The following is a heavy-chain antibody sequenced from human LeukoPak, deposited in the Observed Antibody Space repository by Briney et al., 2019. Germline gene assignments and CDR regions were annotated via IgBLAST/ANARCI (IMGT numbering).Heavy chain of an antibody. J-gene: IGHJ4*02. CDR3: ARKTEAYYYDSSGPFDY. D-gene: IGHD3-22*01. V-gene: IGHV1-18*01. Sequence: ASVKVSCKASGYTFTSYGISWVRQAPGQGLEWMGWISAYNGNTNYAQKLQGRVTMTTDTSTSTAYMELRSLRSDDTAVYYCARKTEAYYYDSSGPFDYWGQGTLVPVSS. CDR1: GYTFTSYG. CDR2: ISAYNGNT.